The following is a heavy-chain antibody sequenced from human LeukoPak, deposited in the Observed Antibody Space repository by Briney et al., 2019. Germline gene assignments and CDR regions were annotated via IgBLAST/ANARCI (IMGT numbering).Heavy chain of an antibody. J-gene: IGHJ6*03. D-gene: IGHD4-17*01. CDR2: ISGSGGST. Sequence: PGGSLRLSCAASGFTFSSYGMHWVRQAPGKGLEWVSAISGSGGSTYYADSVKGRFTISRDNSKNTLYLQMNSLRAEDTAVYYCARAGTVTTLGYYYYMDVWGKGTTVTVSS. V-gene: IGHV3-NL1*01. CDR1: GFTFSSYG. CDR3: ARAGTVTTLGYYYYMDV.